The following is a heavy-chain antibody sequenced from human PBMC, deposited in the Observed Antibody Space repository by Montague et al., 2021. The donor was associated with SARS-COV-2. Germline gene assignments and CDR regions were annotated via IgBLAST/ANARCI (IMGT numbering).Heavy chain of an antibody. CDR3: VREGRSSAYAMDY. J-gene: IGHJ4*02. CDR1: GASMSGPY. Sequence: SETLSLTCTVSGASMSGPYWGWVRQPPGKGPEWIGNIYSSGSTHYNPSLKSRVTISVDTSKSQFSLRLTSVTAADTAVYYCVREGRSSAYAMDYWSQGTLVTVSS. CDR2: IYSSGST. V-gene: IGHV4-59*11. D-gene: IGHD3-22*01.